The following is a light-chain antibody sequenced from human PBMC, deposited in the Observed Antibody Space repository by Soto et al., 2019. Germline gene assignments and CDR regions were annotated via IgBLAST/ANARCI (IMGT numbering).Light chain of an antibody. J-gene: IGKJ1*01. CDR2: GVS. CDR1: QSVGSTF. CDR3: GQFVSAPPRT. V-gene: IGKV3-20*01. Sequence: EIVLTQSPGTLSLSPGERATLSCRASQSVGSTFLAWYQQKPGQAPRLLIFGVSNRATGIPDRFSGSGSGTDFTLTISRLEPEDFAVYYCGQFVSAPPRTFGQGTKVDIK.